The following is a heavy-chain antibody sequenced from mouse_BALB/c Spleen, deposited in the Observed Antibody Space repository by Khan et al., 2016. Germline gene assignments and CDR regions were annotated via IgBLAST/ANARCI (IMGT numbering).Heavy chain of an antibody. CDR3: ARAGYYGYLAY. D-gene: IGHD1-1*01. V-gene: IGHV4-1*02. CDR1: GFDFSRYW. CDR2: INPDSYTI. Sequence: EVKLLESGGGLVHPGGPLKLSCAASGFDFSRYWMSWVRQAPGKGLEWIGEINPDSYTINYTPSLKDKFIISRDNAKNTLYLQMSKVRSEDTALYYRARAGYYGYLAYWGQGTLVTVSA. J-gene: IGHJ3*01.